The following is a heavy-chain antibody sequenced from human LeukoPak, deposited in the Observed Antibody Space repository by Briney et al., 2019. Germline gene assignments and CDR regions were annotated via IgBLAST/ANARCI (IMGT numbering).Heavy chain of an antibody. Sequence: GGSLRLSCEASGFNFHNFAMHWVRQAPGKGLEWVAVIWSDGSNKYYADSVKGRFTISRDNSKNTLYLQMNTLRADDTAVYFCASAAGPFDHWGQGTLVTVSS. J-gene: IGHJ4*02. CDR1: GFNFHNFA. V-gene: IGHV3-33*08. D-gene: IGHD6-13*01. CDR2: IWSDGSNK. CDR3: ASAAGPFDH.